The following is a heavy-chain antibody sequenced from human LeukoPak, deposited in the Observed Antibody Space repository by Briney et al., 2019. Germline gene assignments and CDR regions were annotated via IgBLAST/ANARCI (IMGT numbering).Heavy chain of an antibody. CDR2: IIPIFGTA. J-gene: IGHJ4*02. CDR1: GGTFSSYA. V-gene: IGHV1-69*05. D-gene: IGHD3-10*01. Sequence: SVKVSCKASGGTFSSYAISRVRQAPGQGLEWMGRIIPIFGTANYAQKFQGRDTITTDESTSTAYMELSSLRSEDTAVYYCARIQDMVRGVTDYWGQGTLVTVSS. CDR3: ARIQDMVRGVTDY.